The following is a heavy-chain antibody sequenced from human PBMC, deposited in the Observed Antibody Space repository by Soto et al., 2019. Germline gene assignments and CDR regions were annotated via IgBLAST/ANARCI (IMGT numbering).Heavy chain of an antibody. D-gene: IGHD4-17*01. CDR3: ARTTAVPNTLRSRYFFDY. CDR2: VYYSGPT. CDR1: GGSVSNKTYY. J-gene: IGHJ4*02. V-gene: IGHV4-61*01. Sequence: KTSETLSLTCSVSGGSVSNKTYYWSWIRQPPGKRLEWIGYVYYSGPTNYNPSLKSRVTISVDLSKNQFSLRLSSVTTADTALYYCARTTAVPNTLRSRYFFDYWGQGTLVTVSS.